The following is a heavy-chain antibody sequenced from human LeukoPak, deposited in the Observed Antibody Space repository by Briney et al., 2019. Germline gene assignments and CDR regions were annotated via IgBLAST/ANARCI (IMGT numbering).Heavy chain of an antibody. CDR1: GFTFSSYG. Sequence: GGSLRLSCAASGFTFSSYGMHWVRQAPGKGLEWVAVISYDGSNEYYADSVKGRFTISRDNSKNTLYLQMNSLRAEDTAVYYCAKDCRYYGSGSYGVVYYYYYGMDVWGQGTTVTVSS. V-gene: IGHV3-30*18. CDR2: ISYDGSNE. J-gene: IGHJ6*02. D-gene: IGHD3-10*01. CDR3: AKDCRYYGSGSYGVVYYYYYGMDV.